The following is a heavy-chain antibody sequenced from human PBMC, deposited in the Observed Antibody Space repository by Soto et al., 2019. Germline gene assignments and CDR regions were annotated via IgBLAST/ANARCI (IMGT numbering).Heavy chain of an antibody. CDR3: ARAQWPTTFDI. D-gene: IGHD6-19*01. V-gene: IGHV1-3*05. CDR1: GYTFTSYA. J-gene: IGHJ3*02. Sequence: QVQLVQSGAEEKKPGASVKVSCKASGYTFTSYAMHWVRQAPGQRLEWMGWINAGNGNTKYSQKFQGRVTITRDASASTAYMELSSLRSEDTAVYYCARAQWPTTFDIWGQGTMVTVSS. CDR2: INAGNGNT.